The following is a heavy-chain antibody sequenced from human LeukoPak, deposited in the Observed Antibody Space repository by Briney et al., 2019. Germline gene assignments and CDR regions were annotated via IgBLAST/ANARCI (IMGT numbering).Heavy chain of an antibody. Sequence: GGSLRLSCAAFGFXVSSNYISWVRQAPGKGREWVSIIYTGGSTYYADSVKGRFIISRDNSKDTLYLQMNSLRAEDTAVYYCAGRTIEVTIDYWGQGTLVTVSS. CDR3: AGRTIEVTIDY. J-gene: IGHJ4*02. CDR2: IYTGGST. D-gene: IGHD4-11*01. V-gene: IGHV3-66*01. CDR1: GFXVSSNY.